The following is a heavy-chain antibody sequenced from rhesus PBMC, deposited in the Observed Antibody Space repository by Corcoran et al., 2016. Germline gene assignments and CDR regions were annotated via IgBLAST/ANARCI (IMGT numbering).Heavy chain of an antibody. D-gene: IGHD2-27*01. V-gene: IGHV1-111*02. CDR1: GYTFTDYY. CDR3: ATGGIGIDY. CDR2: VDPEDGDA. Sequence: EVQLVQSGAEVKKPGASGKISCKASGYTFTDYYLHWVRQAPGKGLEWMGRVDPEDGDAIHSQKFQDRVTITADPSPATAYVELSSLRSEDTAVYYCATGGIGIDYWGQGVLVTVSS. J-gene: IGHJ4*01.